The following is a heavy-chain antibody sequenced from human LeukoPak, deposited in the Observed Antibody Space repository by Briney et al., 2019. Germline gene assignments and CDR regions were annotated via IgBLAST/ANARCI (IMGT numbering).Heavy chain of an antibody. CDR3: ARDLMTTVTTVDY. D-gene: IGHD4-17*01. J-gene: IGHJ4*02. V-gene: IGHV3-21*01. CDR1: GFTFSSYS. Sequence: AGTLRLSCAASGFTFSSYSMNWVRRAPGKGLEWVSSISSSSSYIYYADSVKGRFTISRDNAKNSLYLQMNSLRAEDTAVYYCARDLMTTVTTVDYWGQGTLVTVSS. CDR2: ISSSSSYI.